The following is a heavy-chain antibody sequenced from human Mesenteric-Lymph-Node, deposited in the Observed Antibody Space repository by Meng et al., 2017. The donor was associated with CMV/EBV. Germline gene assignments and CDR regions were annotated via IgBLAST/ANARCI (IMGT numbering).Heavy chain of an antibody. J-gene: IGHJ4*02. CDR3: ATTQSGPSGWPGRFDY. V-gene: IGHV3-43D*03. CDR2: ISWDGGST. CDR1: GFTFDDYA. D-gene: IGHD6-19*01. Sequence: GESLKISCAASGFTFDDYAMHWVHQAPGKGLEWVSLISWDGGSTYYADSVKGRFTISRDNSKNSLYLQMNSLRAEDTALYYCATTQSGPSGWPGRFDYWGQGTLVTVSS.